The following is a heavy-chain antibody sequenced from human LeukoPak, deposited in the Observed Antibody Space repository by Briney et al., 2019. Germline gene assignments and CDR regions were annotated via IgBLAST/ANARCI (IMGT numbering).Heavy chain of an antibody. J-gene: IGHJ4*02. Sequence: PSETLSLTCTVSGGSISSSSYYWGWIRQPPGKGLEWIGSIYYSGSTYYNPSLKSRVTISVDTSKNQFSLKLSSVTAADTAVYYCARVTYCSGGSCYSFDYWGQGTLVTVPS. CDR2: IYYSGST. D-gene: IGHD2-15*01. CDR1: GGSISSSSYY. CDR3: ARVTYCSGGSCYSFDY. V-gene: IGHV4-39*01.